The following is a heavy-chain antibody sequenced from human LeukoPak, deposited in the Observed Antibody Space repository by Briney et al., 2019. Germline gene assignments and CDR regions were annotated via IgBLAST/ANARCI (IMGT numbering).Heavy chain of an antibody. CDR1: GGSMSPYH. J-gene: IGHJ3*02. V-gene: IGHV4-59*12. D-gene: IGHD2-21*01. CDR2: IYYSGST. CDR3: ARAYSKGAFDI. Sequence: PSETLSLTCTVSGGSMSPYHWGWIRQPPGKGLEWTGYIYYSGSTNYNPSLKSRVTISVDRSKNQFSLKLSSVTAADTAVYYCARAYSKGAFDIWGQGTVVTVSS.